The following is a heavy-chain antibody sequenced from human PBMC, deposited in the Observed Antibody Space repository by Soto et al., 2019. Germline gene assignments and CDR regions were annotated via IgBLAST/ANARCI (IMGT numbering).Heavy chain of an antibody. J-gene: IGHJ5*02. V-gene: IGHV3-33*01. D-gene: IGHD2-15*01. CDR1: GFTFSSYV. CDR2: IWYNGSNK. Sequence: GGWLRLSCAASGFTFSSYVIHCDRQAPGKWLEWVAVIWYNGSNKYYADSVKGRFTISRDNSKNTLYLQMNSLRAEDTAVYYCARDLVTQGWFDPWGQGTLVTVSS. CDR3: ARDLVTQGWFDP.